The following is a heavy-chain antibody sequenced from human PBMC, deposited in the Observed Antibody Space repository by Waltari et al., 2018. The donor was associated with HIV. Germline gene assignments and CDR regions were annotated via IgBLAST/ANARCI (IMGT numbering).Heavy chain of an antibody. CDR2: IRGDGNTP. V-gene: IGHV3-74*02. CDR1: GLTFSDFW. CDR3: ARGDLAV. J-gene: IGHJ6*02. Sequence: EVQLVESGGGLFQPGGSLRPSWSASGLTFSDFWMHWVRQVPGKGLVWVSRIRGDGNTPGYADYVKGRFTISRDNAKKTMYLQMNSLRAEDTAVYYCARGDLAVWGQGTTVTVSS.